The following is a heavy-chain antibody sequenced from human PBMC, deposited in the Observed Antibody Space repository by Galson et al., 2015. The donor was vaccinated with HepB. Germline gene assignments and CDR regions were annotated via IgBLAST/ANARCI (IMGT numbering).Heavy chain of an antibody. D-gene: IGHD1-26*01. Sequence: QSGAEVKKPGESLKISCKAFGYTFTGYYMHWVRQAPGQGLEWMGWINPNSGGTNSAQKFQGRVTMTRDTSISTAYMELSRVRSDDTAVYYCARTVGAIYGEVDYWGQGTLVTVSS. CDR1: GYTFTGYY. J-gene: IGHJ4*02. CDR3: ARTVGAIYGEVDY. CDR2: INPNSGGT. V-gene: IGHV1-2*02.